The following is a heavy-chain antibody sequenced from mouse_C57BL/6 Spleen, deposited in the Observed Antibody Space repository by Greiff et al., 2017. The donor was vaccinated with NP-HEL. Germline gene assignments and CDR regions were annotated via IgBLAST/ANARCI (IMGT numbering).Heavy chain of an antibody. CDR2: INPSNGGT. Sequence: QVQLHQPGTELVKPGASVKLSCKASGYTFTSYWMHWVQQSPGHGLEWIGNINPSNGGTNYNEKFKSKATLTIDKSSSTAYMQLSSLTVEDSAVYYCASYYYGSSSYWYFDVWGTGTTVTVSS. CDR3: ASYYYGSSSYWYFDV. CDR1: GYTFTSYW. J-gene: IGHJ1*03. V-gene: IGHV1-53*01. D-gene: IGHD1-1*01.